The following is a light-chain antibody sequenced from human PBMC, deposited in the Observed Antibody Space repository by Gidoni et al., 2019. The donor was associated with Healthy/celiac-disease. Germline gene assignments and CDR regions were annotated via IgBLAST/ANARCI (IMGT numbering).Light chain of an antibody. CDR1: SSNIGSNY. Sequence: QSVLTQPPPASGTPGRRVTIACSGSSSNIGSNYVYWYQQLPGTAPKLLIYRNNQRPSGVPDRFSGSKSGTSASLAISGLRSEDEADYYCAAWDDSLSGWVFGGGTKLTVL. CDR2: RNN. CDR3: AAWDDSLSGWV. V-gene: IGLV1-47*01. J-gene: IGLJ3*02.